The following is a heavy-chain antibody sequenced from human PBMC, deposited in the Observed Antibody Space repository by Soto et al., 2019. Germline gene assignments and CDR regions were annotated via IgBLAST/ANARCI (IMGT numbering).Heavy chain of an antibody. D-gene: IGHD2-15*01. Sequence: GGSMALSCAASGYTFCSYAMTWVRQATEKGLEWVSAISGSGGSTYYADSVKGRFTISRDNSKNTLYLQMNSLRAEDTAVYYFAKLEGYCSGGSGFCYMDVWGKGTTVTVSS. CDR2: ISGSGGST. J-gene: IGHJ6*03. V-gene: IGHV3-23*01. CDR1: GYTFCSYA. CDR3: AKLEGYCSGGSGFCYMDV.